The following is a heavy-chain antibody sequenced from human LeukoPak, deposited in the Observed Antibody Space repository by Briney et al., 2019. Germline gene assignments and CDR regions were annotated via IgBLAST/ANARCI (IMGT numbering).Heavy chain of an antibody. CDR1: GGSFSGYY. J-gene: IGHJ5*02. D-gene: IGHD3-22*01. Sequence: SETLPLTCAVYGGSFSGYYWSWLRQPPGKGLEWIGEINHSGSTNYNPSLKSRVTISVDTSKNQFSLKLSSVTAADTAVYYCASARAENDSSGYQNWFDPWGQGTLVTVSS. CDR2: INHSGST. CDR3: ASARAENDSSGYQNWFDP. V-gene: IGHV4-34*01.